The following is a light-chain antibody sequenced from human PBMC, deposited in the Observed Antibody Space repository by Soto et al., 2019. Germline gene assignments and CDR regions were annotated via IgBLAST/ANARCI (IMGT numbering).Light chain of an antibody. Sequence: FMLTQPHSVSGSPGKTVTISCTRSSGSLASNYVQWYQQRPGSAPTTLIFDDDERPSGVPDRFSGSIDTSSNSAALTISGLQTEDEADYYCQSYDNTNYVVFGGGTKLTVL. CDR3: QSYDNTNYVV. V-gene: IGLV6-57*04. J-gene: IGLJ2*01. CDR1: SGSLASNY. CDR2: DDD.